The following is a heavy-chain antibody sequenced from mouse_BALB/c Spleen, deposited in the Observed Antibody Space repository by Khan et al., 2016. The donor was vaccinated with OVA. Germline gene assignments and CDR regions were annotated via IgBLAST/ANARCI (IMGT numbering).Heavy chain of an antibody. CDR3: ATSYYYGYYFDY. CDR2: ISGDSSTI. Sequence: EVMLVESGGGLVQPGGSRKLSCAASGFTFSSYGMHWVRQAPEKGLEWVAYISGDSSTIYYADTVKGRFTISRDNPKKTLFLQMTSLMSEDTAMYYCATSYYYGYYFDYWGPGTTLTVSS. J-gene: IGHJ2*01. D-gene: IGHD1-1*01. CDR1: GFTFSSYG. V-gene: IGHV5-17*02.